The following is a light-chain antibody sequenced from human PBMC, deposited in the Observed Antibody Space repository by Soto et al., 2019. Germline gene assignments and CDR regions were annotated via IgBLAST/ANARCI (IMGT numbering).Light chain of an antibody. V-gene: IGLV2-14*01. J-gene: IGLJ3*02. CDR3: TSFTTISTWV. CDR2: EVS. CDR1: SSDVGGYNY. Sequence: QSALTQPASVSGPPGQSITISCTGTSSDVGGYNYVSWFQQHPGKAPKLKIYEVSNRPSGVSNRFSGSKSGNTASLTISELQAEDEADYYCTSFTTISTWVFGGGTKLTVL.